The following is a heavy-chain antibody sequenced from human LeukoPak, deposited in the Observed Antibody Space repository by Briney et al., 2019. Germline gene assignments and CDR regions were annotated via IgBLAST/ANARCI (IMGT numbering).Heavy chain of an antibody. CDR2: IYYSGST. Sequence: SETLSLTCTVSGGSNSSGGYYWSWIRQHPGKGREWIGYIYYSGSTYYNPSLKSRVTISVDTSKNQFSLKLSSVTAADTAVYYCARVSSLLHASFDYWGQGTLVTVSS. CDR1: GGSNSSGGYY. CDR3: ARVSSLLHASFDY. J-gene: IGHJ4*02. D-gene: IGHD3-22*01. V-gene: IGHV4-31*03.